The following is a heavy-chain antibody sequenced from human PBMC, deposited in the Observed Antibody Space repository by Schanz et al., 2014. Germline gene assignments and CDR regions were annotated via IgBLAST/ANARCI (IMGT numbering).Heavy chain of an antibody. CDR1: GFTFSDYY. CDR3: ARDAVTSVLTLGFYY. CDR2: ISDSGDST. Sequence: QVQLVDSGGGLVKPGGSLRLSCAASGFTFSDYYMTWIRQAPGKGLEWVSDISDSGDSTHYADSVKGRFTISRDNAKKSLYLRMNSLRAEDTAVYYCARDAVTSVLTLGFYYWGQGTLVTVSS. J-gene: IGHJ4*02. V-gene: IGHV3-11*06. D-gene: IGHD4-17*01.